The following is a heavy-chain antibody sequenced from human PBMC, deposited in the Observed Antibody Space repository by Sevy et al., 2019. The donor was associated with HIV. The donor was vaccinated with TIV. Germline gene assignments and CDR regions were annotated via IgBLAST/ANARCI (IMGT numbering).Heavy chain of an antibody. Sequence: ASVKVSCKASGYTFTSYPIGWVRQAPGQGLEWMGWISTYSGETRDAQKFQGRATMTTDTSTSTAYLELRSLRSDDTAVYYCARDSDGSGHYYADYFDYWGQGTLVTVSS. J-gene: IGHJ4*02. CDR1: GYTFTSYP. D-gene: IGHD3-22*01. V-gene: IGHV1-18*01. CDR3: ARDSDGSGHYYADYFDY. CDR2: ISTYSGET.